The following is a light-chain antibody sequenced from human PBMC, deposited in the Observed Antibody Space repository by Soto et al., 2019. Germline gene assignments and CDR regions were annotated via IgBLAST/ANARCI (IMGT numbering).Light chain of an antibody. CDR3: QHFVSSPPKYT. J-gene: IGKJ2*01. Sequence: EVVLTQSPGTLSLSPGERATLSCRASQTVISSHLAWYQQKPGQAPRLLIYGASDRATDIPDRFSGSGSGTDFTLTISRLEPEDVAVYYCQHFVSSPPKYTFGQGTKLEIK. V-gene: IGKV3-20*01. CDR1: QTVISSH. CDR2: GAS.